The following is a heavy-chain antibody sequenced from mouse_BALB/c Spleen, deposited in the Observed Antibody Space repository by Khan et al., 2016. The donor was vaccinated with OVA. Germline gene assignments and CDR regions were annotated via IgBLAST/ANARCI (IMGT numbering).Heavy chain of an antibody. V-gene: IGHV5-6*01. Sequence: EVHLVESGGDLVKPGGSLKLSCAASGFTFSTFGMSWVRQTPDKRLEWVATISTGGSYTYYPDIVKGRFIISRDNAKNTLDLQMSSLKSEDTAMYYCTRLAYYYDSEGFAYWGQGTLVTVSA. J-gene: IGHJ3*01. D-gene: IGHD1-1*01. CDR2: ISTGGSYT. CDR1: GFTFSTFG. CDR3: TRLAYYYDSEGFAY.